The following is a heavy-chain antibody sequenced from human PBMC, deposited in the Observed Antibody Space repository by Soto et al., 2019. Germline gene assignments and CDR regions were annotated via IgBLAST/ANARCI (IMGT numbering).Heavy chain of an antibody. V-gene: IGHV1-58*01. CDR3: AATFTVQGDYYYYYGMDV. Sequence: QMQLVQSGPEVKKPGTSVKVSCKASGFTFTSSAVQWVRQARGQRLEWIGWIVVGSGNTNYVQKFQERVTITRDMSTSTAYMELSSLRSEDTAVYYCAATFTVQGDYYYYYGMDVWGQGTTVTVSS. CDR1: GFTFTSSA. CDR2: IVVGSGNT. D-gene: IGHD2-8*02. J-gene: IGHJ6*02.